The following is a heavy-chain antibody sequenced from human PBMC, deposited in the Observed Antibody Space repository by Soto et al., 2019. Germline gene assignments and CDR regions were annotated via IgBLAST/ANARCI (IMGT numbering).Heavy chain of an antibody. CDR2: IHYSGNT. CDR1: GDSIGTGGYY. CDR3: ATNHDDISGRTPLLFDS. D-gene: IGHD3-22*01. J-gene: IGHJ4*02. V-gene: IGHV4-31*03. Sequence: QVQLQESGPGLVKPSQTLSLTCTVSGDSIGTGGYYWDWIRQHPGKGPEWIGYIHYSGNTYYNPSLQSRLTISLDPSKNQFSLHLSSVTAADTAVYYCATNHDDISGRTPLLFDSWGQGTLVTVSS.